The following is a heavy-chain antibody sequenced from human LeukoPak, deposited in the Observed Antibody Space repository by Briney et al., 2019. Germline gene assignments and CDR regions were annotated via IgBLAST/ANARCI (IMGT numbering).Heavy chain of an antibody. CDR1: GYTFTSYY. V-gene: IGHV1-46*01. D-gene: IGHD5-18*01. CDR2: INPSGGST. CDR3: ARDVELGYSYGDLDY. Sequence: GASVKVSCKASGYTFTSYYMHWVRQAPGQGLEWMGIINPSGGSTSYAQKFQGRVTMTRDTSTSTVYMELSSLRSEDTAVYYCARDVELGYSYGDLDYWGQGTLVTVSS. J-gene: IGHJ4*02.